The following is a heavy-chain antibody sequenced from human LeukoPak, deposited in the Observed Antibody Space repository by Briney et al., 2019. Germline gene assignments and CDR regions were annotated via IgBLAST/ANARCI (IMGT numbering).Heavy chain of an antibody. CDR2: ISGSGGST. CDR1: GFTFSSYA. D-gene: IGHD3-10*01. CDR3: AKDRGVIINRWFDP. V-gene: IGHV3-23*01. J-gene: IGHJ5*02. Sequence: PGGPLRLSCTASGFTFSSYAMSWVRQAPGKGLEWVSAISGSGGSTYYADSVKGRFTISRDNSKNTLYLQMNSLRAEDTAVYYCAKDRGVIINRWFDPWGQGTLVTVSS.